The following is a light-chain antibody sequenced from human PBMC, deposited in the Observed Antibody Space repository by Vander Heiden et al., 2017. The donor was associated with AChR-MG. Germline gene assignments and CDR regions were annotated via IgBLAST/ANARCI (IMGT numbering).Light chain of an antibody. J-gene: IGLJ2*01. V-gene: IGLV1-47*01. Sequence: QPVLTQPPAATATPGQRVTSAVSGSTSNIGRNYVYWYLLLPGLAHRVVIYKNKERSSGVPDRFSGSKSGTSASLAISGLRSDDEGDYYCASWDDGLHVVFGGGTKVTVL. CDR2: KNK. CDR3: ASWDDGLHVV. CDR1: TSNIGRNY.